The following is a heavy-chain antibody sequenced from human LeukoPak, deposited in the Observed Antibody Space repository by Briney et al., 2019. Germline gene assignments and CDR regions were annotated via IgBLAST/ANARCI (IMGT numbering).Heavy chain of an antibody. Sequence: PGGSLRLSCAASGFTVSYTYMNWFRQAPGKGLEWVSVLYSDTEKHYANSVKGRFTISRDSSKSTLFLQMNSLRGEDTAVYYCARNPSFTGVWGQGTLVTVSA. CDR3: ARNPSFTGV. D-gene: IGHD2-8*02. CDR2: LYSDTEK. V-gene: IGHV3-53*01. J-gene: IGHJ4*02. CDR1: GFTVSYTY.